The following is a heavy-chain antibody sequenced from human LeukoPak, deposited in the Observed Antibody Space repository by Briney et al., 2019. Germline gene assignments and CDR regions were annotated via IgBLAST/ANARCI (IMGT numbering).Heavy chain of an antibody. J-gene: IGHJ4*02. CDR3: AASRQWLVRGPFDY. CDR1: GYTFASYD. D-gene: IGHD6-19*01. Sequence: AASVKVSCKASGYTFASYDINWVREATGQGLEWMGWMNPNSGNTGYAQKFQGRVTITRNTSISTAYMEVSSLISDDTAVYFCAASRQWLVRGPFDYWGQGALVTVSS. V-gene: IGHV1-8*03. CDR2: MNPNSGNT.